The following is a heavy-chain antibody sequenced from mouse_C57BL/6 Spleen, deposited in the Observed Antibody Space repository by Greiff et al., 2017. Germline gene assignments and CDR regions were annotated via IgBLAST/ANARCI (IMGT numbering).Heavy chain of an antibody. J-gene: IGHJ1*03. Sequence: EVQGVESGGGLVQSGRSLRLSCATSGFTFSDFYMEWVRQAPGKGLAWIAASRNKANEYTTEYSASVTGRFIVSRDTSQRILYLQMNALISEATAIYYCARDASIYYGYLDVWGKGTTVTVPS. CDR3: ARDASIYYGYLDV. CDR1: GFTFSDFY. V-gene: IGHV7-1*01. CDR2: SRNKANEYTT.